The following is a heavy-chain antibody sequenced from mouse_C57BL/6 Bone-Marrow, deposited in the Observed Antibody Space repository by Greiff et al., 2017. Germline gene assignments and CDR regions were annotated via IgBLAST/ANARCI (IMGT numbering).Heavy chain of an antibody. CDR3: ARSRDYGSSWYFDV. D-gene: IGHD1-1*01. J-gene: IGHJ1*03. Sequence: QVQLQQPGAELVKPGASVKLSCKASGYTFTSYWMHWVKQRPGQGLEWIGMIHPNSGSTNYNEKFKSKATLTVDKSSSTAYMQLSSLTSEDSAVYYCARSRDYGSSWYFDVWGTGTTVTVSS. CDR1: GYTFTSYW. CDR2: IHPNSGST. V-gene: IGHV1-64*01.